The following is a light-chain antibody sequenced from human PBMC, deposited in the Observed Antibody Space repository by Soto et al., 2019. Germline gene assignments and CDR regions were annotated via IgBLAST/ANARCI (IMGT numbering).Light chain of an antibody. Sequence: QAVVTQEPSLTVSPGGTVTLTCGSSTGPVTSGHYPYWFQQKPGQAPRTLIYDTHNRNSWTPARFSGSLLGGKAALTLSGAQPEDEAEYYCLVVHSGGYVFGSGTKVTVL. CDR3: LVVHSGGYV. CDR2: DTH. J-gene: IGLJ1*01. CDR1: TGPVTSGHY. V-gene: IGLV7-46*01.